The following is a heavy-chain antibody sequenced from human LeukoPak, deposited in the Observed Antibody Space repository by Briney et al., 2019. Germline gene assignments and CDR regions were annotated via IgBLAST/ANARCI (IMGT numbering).Heavy chain of an antibody. J-gene: IGHJ4*02. V-gene: IGHV3-49*04. Sequence: SGGSLRLSCTASGFIFGDYAMSWVRQAPGKGLEWVGFIRSKTYGGTTEYAASVKGRFTISRDDSKSIAYLQMNSLKTEDTAVYYCTRGGSYYDSSGYSYYWGQGTLVTVSS. CDR2: IRSKTYGGTT. CDR1: GFIFGDYA. CDR3: TRGGSYYDSSGYSYY. D-gene: IGHD3-22*01.